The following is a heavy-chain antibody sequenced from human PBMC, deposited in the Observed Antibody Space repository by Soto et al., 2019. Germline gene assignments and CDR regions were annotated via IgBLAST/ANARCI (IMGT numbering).Heavy chain of an antibody. CDR3: ARGYRRLGELSFYGMDV. D-gene: IGHD3-16*02. CDR1: GGTFSSYA. Sequence: GASVKVSCKASGGTFSSYAISWVRQAPGQGLEWMGGIIPIFGTANYAQKFQGRVTITADKSTSTAYMELSSLRSEDTAVYYCARGYRRLGELSFYGMDVWGQGTTVTVSS. CDR2: IIPIFGTA. V-gene: IGHV1-69*06. J-gene: IGHJ6*02.